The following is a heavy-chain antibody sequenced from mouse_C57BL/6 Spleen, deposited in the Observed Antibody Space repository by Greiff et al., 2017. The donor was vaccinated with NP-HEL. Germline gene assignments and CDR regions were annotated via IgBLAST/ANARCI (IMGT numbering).Heavy chain of an antibody. CDR2: IDPSDSYT. Sequence: QVQLQQPGAELVKPGASVKLSCKASGYTFTSYWMQWVKQRPGQGLEWIGEIDPSDSYTNYNQKFKGKATLTVDTSSSTAYMQLSSLTSEDSAVYYCARKVRYGSSGAWFAYWGQGTLVTVSA. J-gene: IGHJ3*01. CDR1: GYTFTSYW. V-gene: IGHV1-50*01. D-gene: IGHD1-1*01. CDR3: ARKVRYGSSGAWFAY.